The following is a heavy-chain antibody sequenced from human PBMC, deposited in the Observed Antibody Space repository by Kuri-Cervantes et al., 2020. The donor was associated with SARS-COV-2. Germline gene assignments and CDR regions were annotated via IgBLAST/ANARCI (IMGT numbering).Heavy chain of an antibody. CDR3: ARQLETTMLYYFDY. V-gene: IGHV1-69*04. J-gene: IGHJ4*02. CDR1: GGSFSSYA. D-gene: IGHD3-10*02. Sequence: SVKVSCKASGGSFSSYAISWVRQAPGQGLEWMGRIIPIFGIANYAQKFQGRVTITADKSTSTAYMELSSLRSEDTAVYYCARQLETTMLYYFDYWGQGTLVTVSS. CDR2: IIPIFGIA.